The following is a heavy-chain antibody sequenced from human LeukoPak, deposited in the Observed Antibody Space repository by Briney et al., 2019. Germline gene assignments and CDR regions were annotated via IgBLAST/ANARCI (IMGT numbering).Heavy chain of an antibody. CDR1: GGSFSGYY. D-gene: IGHD3-10*01. Sequence: SETLSLTCAVYGGSFSGYYWSWIRQPPGKGLEWIGEINHSGSTNYNPSLKSRVTISVDTSKNQFSLKLSSVTAADTAVYYCARGRYPRGWGQGTLVTVSS. V-gene: IGHV4-34*01. J-gene: IGHJ4*02. CDR3: ARGRYPRG. CDR2: INHSGST.